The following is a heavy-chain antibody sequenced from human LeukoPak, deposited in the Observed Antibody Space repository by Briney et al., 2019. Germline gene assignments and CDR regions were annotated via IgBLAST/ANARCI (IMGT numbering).Heavy chain of an antibody. D-gene: IGHD2-21*01. Sequence: PAETLSLTCTVSSGSFNSGSSFWSWVPQPPGKGLEWIGYIYPSGTNYYEPSLNSRVTISVDTSSNQFSLSLDSVTAADTAVYFCSKDSHDWGQGTLVIVSS. CDR2: IYPSGTN. J-gene: IGHJ4*02. CDR1: SGSFNSGSSF. V-gene: IGHV4-30-4*08. CDR3: SKDSHD.